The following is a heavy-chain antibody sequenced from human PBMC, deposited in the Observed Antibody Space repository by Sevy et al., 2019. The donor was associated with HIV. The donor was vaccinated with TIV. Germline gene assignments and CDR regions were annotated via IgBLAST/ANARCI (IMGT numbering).Heavy chain of an antibody. CDR2: ISWDGGST. Sequence: GGSLRLSCAASGFTFDDYTMHWVRQAPGKGLEWVSLISWDGGSTYYADSVKGRFTISRDNSKNSLYLQMNSLRTEDTALYYCAKDRNSHGSFSEFDYWGHGTLVTVSS. D-gene: IGHD5-18*01. J-gene: IGHJ4*01. V-gene: IGHV3-43*01. CDR3: AKDRNSHGSFSEFDY. CDR1: GFTFDDYT.